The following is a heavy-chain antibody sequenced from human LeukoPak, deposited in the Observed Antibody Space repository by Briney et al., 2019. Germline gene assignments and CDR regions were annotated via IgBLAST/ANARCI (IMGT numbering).Heavy chain of an antibody. D-gene: IGHD5-18*01. CDR3: ARHDSFIPY. Sequence: GGTLRLSCAASGFTFNYYAMSWVRQAPGKGLEWVSSSSDNEGRTYYTDSVKGRFTISRDNTKNTVYLQMHNLRADDTAVYFCARHDSFIPYWGQGALVTVSS. J-gene: IGHJ4*02. CDR1: GFTFNYYA. V-gene: IGHV3-23*01. CDR2: SSDNEGRT.